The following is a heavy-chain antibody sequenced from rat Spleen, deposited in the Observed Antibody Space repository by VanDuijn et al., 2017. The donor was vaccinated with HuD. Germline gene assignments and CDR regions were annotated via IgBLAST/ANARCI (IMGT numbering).Heavy chain of an antibody. CDR3: ATAGTRISRFAY. J-gene: IGHJ3*01. Sequence: EVQLVESGGGLVQPGRSMKLSCVASGFTFSSYWMYWIRQAPGEGLEWLSSISPDGGSTYYPDSMKGRFTISRDNAKSTLYLQMNSLRSEDTATYYCATAGTRISRFAYWGQGTLVTVSS. D-gene: IGHD1-4*01. CDR2: ISPDGGST. V-gene: IGHV5-58*01. CDR1: GFTFSSYW.